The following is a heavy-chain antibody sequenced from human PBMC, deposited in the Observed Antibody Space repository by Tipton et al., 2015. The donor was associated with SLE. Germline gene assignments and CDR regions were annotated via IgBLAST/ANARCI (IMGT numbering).Heavy chain of an antibody. V-gene: IGHV4-30-2*01. D-gene: IGHD3-10*01. J-gene: IGHJ3*02. CDR1: GASIGSGGYS. CDR2: IFHTGSA. Sequence: TLSLTCAVSGASIGSGGYSWSWIRQPPGKGLEWIGYIFHTGSAYYNPSLRSRLTISLDRSNNQFSLKVNSMTAADTAVYHCARGYYGSGFDAFDIWGQGTMVTVSS. CDR3: ARGYYGSGFDAFDI.